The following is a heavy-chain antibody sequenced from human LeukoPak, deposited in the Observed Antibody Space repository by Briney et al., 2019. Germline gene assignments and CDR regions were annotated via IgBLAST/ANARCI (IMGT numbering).Heavy chain of an antibody. J-gene: IGHJ4*02. V-gene: IGHV1-69*04. CDR2: IIPILGIA. Sequence: GASVKVSCKASGGTFSSYAISWVRQAPGQGLEWMGRIIPILGIANYAQKFQGRVTITADESTSTAYMELSSLRSEDTAVYYCARDAQIAMAGIETPFDYWGQGTLVTVSS. CDR3: ARDAQIAMAGIETPFDY. D-gene: IGHD6-19*01. CDR1: GGTFSSYA.